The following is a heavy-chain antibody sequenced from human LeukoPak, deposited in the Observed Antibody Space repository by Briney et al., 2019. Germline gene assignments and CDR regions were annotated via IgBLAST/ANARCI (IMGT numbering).Heavy chain of an antibody. CDR3: ARELPFDY. V-gene: IGHV3-74*01. J-gene: IGHJ4*02. D-gene: IGHD2-15*01. CDR2: IKSDGSRT. CDR1: GFTFDDYA. Sequence: GGSLRLSCAASGFTFDDYAMHWVRQAPGKGLVWVSRIKSDGSRTDYADSVKGRFTISRDNAKNTLYLQMNSLRAEDTAVYYCARELPFDYWGQGTLVTVSS.